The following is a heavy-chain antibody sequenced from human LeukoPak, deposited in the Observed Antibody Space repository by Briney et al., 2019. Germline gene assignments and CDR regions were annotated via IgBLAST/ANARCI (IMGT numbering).Heavy chain of an antibody. Sequence: SETLSLTCTVSGYSISSGYYWGWIRQPPGKGLEWIGSIYHGGNTYYNPSLKSRVTISIDTSKNQFSLKLSSVTAADTAVYYCARQVGYYDSSAYYYKYYFDYWGQGTLVTVSS. D-gene: IGHD3-22*01. CDR3: ARQVGYYDSSAYYYKYYFDY. CDR2: IYHGGNT. CDR1: GYSISSGYY. J-gene: IGHJ4*02. V-gene: IGHV4-38-2*02.